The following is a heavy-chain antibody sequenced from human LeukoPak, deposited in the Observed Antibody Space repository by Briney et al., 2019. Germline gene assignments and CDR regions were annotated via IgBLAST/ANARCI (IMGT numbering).Heavy chain of an antibody. V-gene: IGHV1-8*03. D-gene: IGHD1-1*01. J-gene: IGHJ4*02. CDR3: ARGSWSDHHFDY. Sequence: ASVKVSCKASGYTFTSYDINWVRQATGQGGEWMGWMNPNSGNTGYAQKFQGRVTITRNTSISTAYMELSSLRSEDTAVYYCARGSWSDHHFDYWGQGTLVTVSS. CDR1: GYTFTSYD. CDR2: MNPNSGNT.